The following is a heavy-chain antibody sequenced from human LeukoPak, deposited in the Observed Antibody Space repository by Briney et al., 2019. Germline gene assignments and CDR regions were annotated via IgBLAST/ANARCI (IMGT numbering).Heavy chain of an antibody. CDR1: GFTVSSNY. Sequence: GGSLRLSCAASGFTVSSNYMSWVRQAPGKGLEWVSVFYSGGSTYYADSVKGRFTISRDNSKNTLYLQMNSLRAEDTAVYYCAGGYCSGGSCYVFDYWGQRTLVTVSS. CDR2: FYSGGST. D-gene: IGHD2-15*01. V-gene: IGHV3-53*01. J-gene: IGHJ4*02. CDR3: AGGYCSGGSCYVFDY.